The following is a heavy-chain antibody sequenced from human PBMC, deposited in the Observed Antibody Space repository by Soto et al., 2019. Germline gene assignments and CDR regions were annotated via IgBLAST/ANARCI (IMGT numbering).Heavy chain of an antibody. J-gene: IGHJ4*02. CDR1: GGSISSYY. CDR2: IYYSGST. V-gene: IGHV4-59*01. CDR3: ARESKIYSNYEFDY. D-gene: IGHD4-4*01. Sequence: PSETLSLTCTVSGGSISSYYWSWIRQPPGKGLEWIGYIYYSGSTNYNPSLKSRVTISVDTSKNQFSLKLSSVTAADTAVYYCARESKIYSNYEFDYWGQGTLVTVSS.